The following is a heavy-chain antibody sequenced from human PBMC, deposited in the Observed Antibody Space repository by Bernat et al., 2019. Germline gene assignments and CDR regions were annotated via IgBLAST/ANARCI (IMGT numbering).Heavy chain of an antibody. CDR2: IYGGGTT. Sequence: EVQLVESGGGLVQPGGSLRLSCAVSGFTVSSNYMSWVRQAPGKGLEWVSVIYGGGTTYYADSVKGRFTISRDNSKNTVFLQMNSLRGDETAVYYCARWLYQGDYWGQGTLVTVSS. V-gene: IGHV3-66*01. CDR3: ARWLYQGDY. D-gene: IGHD5-12*01. CDR1: GFTVSSNY. J-gene: IGHJ4*02.